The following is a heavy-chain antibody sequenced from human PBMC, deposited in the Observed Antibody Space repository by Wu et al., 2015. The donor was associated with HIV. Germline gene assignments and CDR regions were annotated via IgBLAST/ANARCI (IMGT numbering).Heavy chain of an antibody. CDR1: GYTFTDYY. CDR2: VDPEDGEK. Sequence: EVKMVQSGAEVKKPGATVKISCTVSGYTFTDYYIHWVRQAPGKGLEWMGLVDPEDGEKIYAEKLQGRLTITADTSTDTADMELSDLRSEDTAVYYCARSKFDRVDMGTITSYYYSLDVWGQGTTVIVS. CDR3: ARSKFDRVDMGTITSYYYSLDV. V-gene: IGHV1-69-2*01. J-gene: IGHJ6*02. D-gene: IGHD5-24*01.